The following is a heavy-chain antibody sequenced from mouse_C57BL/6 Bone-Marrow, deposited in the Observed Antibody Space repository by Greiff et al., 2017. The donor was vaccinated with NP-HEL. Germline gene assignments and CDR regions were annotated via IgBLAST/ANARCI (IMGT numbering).Heavy chain of an antibody. D-gene: IGHD1-1*01. V-gene: IGHV5-15*01. CDR3: ARRDYYGPSAWCAY. J-gene: IGHJ3*01. CDR2: ISNLAYSI. Sequence: EVMLVESGGGLVQPGGSLKLSCAASGFTFSDYGMAWVRQAPRKGPEWVAFISNLAYSIYYADTVTGRFTISRENAKNTLYLEMSSLRSEDTAMYYCARRDYYGPSAWCAYWGQGTLVTVSA. CDR1: GFTFSDYG.